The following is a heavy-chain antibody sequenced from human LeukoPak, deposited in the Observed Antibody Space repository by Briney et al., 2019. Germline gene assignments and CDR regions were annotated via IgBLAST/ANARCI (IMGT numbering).Heavy chain of an antibody. CDR1: GFTFSSYW. CDR2: IKQDGSEK. J-gene: IGHJ4*02. Sequence: GGSLRLSCAASGFTFSSYWMSWVRQAPGKGLEWVANIKQDGSEKYYVDSVKGRFTISRDNAKNSLYLQMNSLRAEDTAVYYCARGADYDILTGYRDYWGQGTLVTVSS. D-gene: IGHD3-9*01. CDR3: ARGADYDILTGYRDY. V-gene: IGHV3-7*01.